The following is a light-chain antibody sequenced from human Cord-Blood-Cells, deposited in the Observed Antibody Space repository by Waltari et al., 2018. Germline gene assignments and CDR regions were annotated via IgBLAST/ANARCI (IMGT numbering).Light chain of an antibody. V-gene: IGKV1-39*01. J-gene: IGKJ4*01. Sequence: DIQMTQYPSSLSASVGDRVTITCRASQSISSYLNWYQQKPGKAPKLLIYAASSLQSGVPSRFSGSGSGTDFTLTISSLQPEAFATYYCQQSYSTPLTFGGGTKVEIK. CDR3: QQSYSTPLT. CDR2: AAS. CDR1: QSISSY.